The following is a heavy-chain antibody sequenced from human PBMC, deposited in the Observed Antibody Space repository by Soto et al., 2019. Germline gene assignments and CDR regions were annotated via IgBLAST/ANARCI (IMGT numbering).Heavy chain of an antibody. D-gene: IGHD7-27*01. Sequence: PGGSLRLSCAASGFTVSSNYVSWVRQAPGKGLEWVSVIYSGGSTYYADSVKGRFTISRDNSKNTLYLQMNSLRAEDTAVYYCARDQFANFYYYYGMDVWGQGTTVTVSS. V-gene: IGHV3-53*01. CDR1: GFTVSSNY. CDR3: ARDQFANFYYYYGMDV. J-gene: IGHJ6*02. CDR2: IYSGGST.